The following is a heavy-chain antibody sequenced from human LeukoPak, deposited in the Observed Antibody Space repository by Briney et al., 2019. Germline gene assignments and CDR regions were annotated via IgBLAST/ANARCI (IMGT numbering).Heavy chain of an antibody. D-gene: IGHD2-2*01. V-gene: IGHV4-39*07. J-gene: IGHJ5*02. CDR2: IYYSGST. Sequence: SETLSLTCTVSGGSISSSSYYWGWIRQPPGKGLEWIGSIYYSGSTYYNPSLKSRVTISVDTSKNQFSLKLSSVTAADTAVYYCANSAGYCRSTSCYLWFDPWGQGTLVTVSS. CDR1: GGSISSSSYY. CDR3: ANSAGYCRSTSCYLWFDP.